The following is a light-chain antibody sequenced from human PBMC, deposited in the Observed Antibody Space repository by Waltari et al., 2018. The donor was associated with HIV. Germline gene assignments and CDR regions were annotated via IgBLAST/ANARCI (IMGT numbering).Light chain of an antibody. CDR1: SSNIGNNY. J-gene: IGLJ2*01. CDR3: GTWDSSLSAAV. CDR2: DNN. Sequence: QSVLTQPPSVSAAPGQKVTISCSGSSSNIGNNYVSWYQQLQGTAPKLLIYDNNKRPSGIPDRFSGSKSGTSATLGITGLQTGDEADYYCGTWDSSLSAAVFGGGTKLTVL. V-gene: IGLV1-51*01.